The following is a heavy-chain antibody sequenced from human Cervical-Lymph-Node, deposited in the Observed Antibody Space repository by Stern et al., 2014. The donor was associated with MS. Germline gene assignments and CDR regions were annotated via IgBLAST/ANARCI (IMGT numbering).Heavy chain of an antibody. V-gene: IGHV3-21*01. CDR2: IRNYSTHT. CDR1: GFTFSHYS. J-gene: IGHJ4*02. Sequence: EVQLVQSGGGLVKPGASLRLSCDASGFTFSHYSINWVRQAPGKGLEWNSLIRNYSTHTYYADSVETRFTISRDSAKDTVSLHMVSLRAEDTAVYYCARARVGDYARSPHLDSWGQGTLVTVSS. D-gene: IGHD4-17*01. CDR3: ARARVGDYARSPHLDS.